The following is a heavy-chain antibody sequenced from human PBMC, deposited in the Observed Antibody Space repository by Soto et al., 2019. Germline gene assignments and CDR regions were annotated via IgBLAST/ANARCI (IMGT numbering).Heavy chain of an antibody. V-gene: IGHV3-30*18. CDR1: GFTFSSYG. J-gene: IGHJ4*02. CDR2: ISYDGSNK. D-gene: IGHD2-15*01. Sequence: GGSLRLSCAASGFTFSSYGMHWVRQAPGKGLEWVAVISYDGSNKYYADSVKGRFTISRDNSKNTLYLQMNSLRAEDTAVYYCAKAYSDSRYCSGGSCYEDLFDYWGQGTLVTVSS. CDR3: AKAYSDSRYCSGGSCYEDLFDY.